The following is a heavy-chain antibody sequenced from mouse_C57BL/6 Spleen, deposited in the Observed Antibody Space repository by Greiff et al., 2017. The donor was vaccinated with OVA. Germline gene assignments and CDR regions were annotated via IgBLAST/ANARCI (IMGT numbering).Heavy chain of an antibody. D-gene: IGHD1-1*01. CDR3: ARVYYGSSYLDY. J-gene: IGHJ2*01. V-gene: IGHV1-19*01. Sequence: EVKLQQSGPVLVKPGASVKMSCKASGYTFTDYYMNWVKQSHGKSLEWIGVINPYNGGTSYNQKFKGKATLTVDKSSSTAYMELNSLTSEDSAVYYCARVYYGSSYLDYWGQGTTLTVSS. CDR2: INPYNGGT. CDR1: GYTFTDYY.